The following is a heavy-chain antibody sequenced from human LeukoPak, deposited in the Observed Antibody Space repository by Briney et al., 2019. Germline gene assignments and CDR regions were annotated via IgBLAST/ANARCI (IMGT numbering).Heavy chain of an antibody. J-gene: IGHJ4*02. CDR1: GFTFRSHA. D-gene: IGHD4-17*01. V-gene: IGHV3-23*01. CDR3: AKDLVRDYGDYVFDY. Sequence: PGGSLRLSCVGSGFTFRSHAMSWVRQAPEKGLEFVSGIYENGGTTYYADSVKGRFSISRDNSKNTLYLQMNSLRAEDTAVYYCAKDLVRDYGDYVFDYWGQGTLVTVSS. CDR2: IYENGGTT.